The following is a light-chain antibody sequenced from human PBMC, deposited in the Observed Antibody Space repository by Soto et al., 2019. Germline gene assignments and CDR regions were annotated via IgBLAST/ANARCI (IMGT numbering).Light chain of an antibody. J-gene: IGKJ4*01. CDR2: AAS. Sequence: DFQMTQSPSSLSASVGDRVTVTCRASQTIMSYLNWYQQHPGAAPKLLIYAASTLQSGVPSRFSGTGSGTDFTLTISSLQPEDFATYYCQQSYSTPPTFGGGTKV. CDR1: QTIMSY. V-gene: IGKV1-39*01. CDR3: QQSYSTPPT.